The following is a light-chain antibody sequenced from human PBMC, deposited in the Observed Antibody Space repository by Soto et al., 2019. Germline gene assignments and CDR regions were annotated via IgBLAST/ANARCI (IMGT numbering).Light chain of an antibody. Sequence: DIVLTQSPATLSLSPGERATLSCRASQSVGTSLAWYQQRPGQAPRLLLSAASTRATGIPARFSGSGSGTDFTLTISSLQAEDVAVYYCQQRTNWPPRDTVGQATKVDSK. CDR2: AAS. CDR1: QSVGTS. J-gene: IGKJ2*01. CDR3: QQRTNWPPRDT. V-gene: IGKV3-11*01.